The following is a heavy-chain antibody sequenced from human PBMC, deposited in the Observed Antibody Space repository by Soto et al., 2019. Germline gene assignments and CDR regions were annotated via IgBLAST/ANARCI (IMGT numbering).Heavy chain of an antibody. Sequence: QLLQSGAEVKTPGSSVKVSCTASGGTFYSYAISWVRQAPGQGLEWIGGIIPLFGVVNYAQKFQDKVTIVADTSTNAAFLEVSGLTSKDTAVYYCARESELSGGYGMDVWGQGTTVTVSS. CDR2: IIPLFGVV. D-gene: IGHD1-26*01. CDR1: GGTFYSYA. V-gene: IGHV1-69*17. J-gene: IGHJ6*02. CDR3: ARESELSGGYGMDV.